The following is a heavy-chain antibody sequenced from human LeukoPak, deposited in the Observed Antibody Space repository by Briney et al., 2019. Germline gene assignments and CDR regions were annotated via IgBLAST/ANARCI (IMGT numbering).Heavy chain of an antibody. D-gene: IGHD3-10*01. CDR2: ISGSGGST. Sequence: GGSLRLSCAASGVTFSSYAMSWVRQAPGKGLEWVSAISGSGGSTYYADSVKGRFTISTDNYKNSLYLQMNSLRAEDTAVYYCASTSTRLLWFGELEYNWFDPWGQGTLVTVSS. V-gene: IGHV3-23*01. J-gene: IGHJ5*02. CDR1: GVTFSSYA. CDR3: ASTSTRLLWFGELEYNWFDP.